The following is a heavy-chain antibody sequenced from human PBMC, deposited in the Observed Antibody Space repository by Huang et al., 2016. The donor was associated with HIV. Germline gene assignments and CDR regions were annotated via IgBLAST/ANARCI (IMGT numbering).Heavy chain of an antibody. CDR3: AREIMISFGGPFDS. CDR1: GGSFSGYF. CDR2: INQAGVT. V-gene: IGHV4-34*02. D-gene: IGHD3-16*01. Sequence: QVQLEQWGAGLLKPSETLSLTCAVYGGSFSGYFWNWIRQSPGKGLEWIGQINQAGVTDYNASLKRRATISVDTSKNQFSLKLTSVTAADTAIYYCAREIMISFGGPFDSWGHGNLVTVSS. J-gene: IGHJ5*01.